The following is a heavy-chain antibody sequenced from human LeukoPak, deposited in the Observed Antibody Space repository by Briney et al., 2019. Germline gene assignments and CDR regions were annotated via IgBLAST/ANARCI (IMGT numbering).Heavy chain of an antibody. D-gene: IGHD2-2*01. CDR1: GYTFTSYG. Sequence: GASVKVSCKASGYTFTSYGISWVRQAPGQGLEWMGWISAYNGNTNYAQKLQGRVTMTTDTSTSTAYMELRSLRSDDTAVYYCARKQYCSSTSCLDGAFDIWGQGTMVTVSS. CDR3: ARKQYCSSTSCLDGAFDI. CDR2: ISAYNGNT. V-gene: IGHV1-18*01. J-gene: IGHJ3*02.